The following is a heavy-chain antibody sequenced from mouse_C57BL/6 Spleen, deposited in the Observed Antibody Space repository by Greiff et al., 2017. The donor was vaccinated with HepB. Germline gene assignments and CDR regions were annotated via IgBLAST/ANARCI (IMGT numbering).Heavy chain of an antibody. CDR1: GYTFTSYW. CDR3: ARFSYDYDKGDYFDY. Sequence: QVQLKQSGAELAKPGASVKLSCKASGYTFTSYWMHWVKQRPGQGLEWIGYINPSSGYTKYNQKFKDKATLTADKSSSTAYMQLSSLTYEDSAVYYCARFSYDYDKGDYFDYWGQGTTLTVSS. J-gene: IGHJ2*01. D-gene: IGHD2-4*01. CDR2: INPSSGYT. V-gene: IGHV1-7*01.